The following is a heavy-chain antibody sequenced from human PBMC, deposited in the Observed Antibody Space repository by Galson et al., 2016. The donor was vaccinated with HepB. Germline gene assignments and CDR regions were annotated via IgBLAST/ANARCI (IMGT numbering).Heavy chain of an antibody. CDR3: AREGRWGSSWFLY. Sequence: ETLSLTCTVSGGSISSYYWSWIRQPPGKGLEWIGYIYYSGSTNYNPSLKSRVTMSVDTSKDQFSLKLSSVTAADTAVYYCAREGRWGSSWFLYWGQGTLVTVSS. D-gene: IGHD6-13*01. CDR2: IYYSGST. J-gene: IGHJ4*02. CDR1: GGSISSYY. V-gene: IGHV4-59*01.